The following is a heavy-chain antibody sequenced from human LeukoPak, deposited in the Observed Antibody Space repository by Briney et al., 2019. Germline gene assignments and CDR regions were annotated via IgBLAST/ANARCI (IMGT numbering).Heavy chain of an antibody. CDR1: GYSFTSYW. CDR3: GRAGFDY. D-gene: IGHD1-14*01. V-gene: IGHV5-51*01. CDR2: IYPSDSNT. J-gene: IGHJ4*02. Sequence: GESLKISCKTSGYSFTSYWIGWVRQMPGKGLEWMGIIYPSDSNTISSPSFQGQVTISADKSITTAYLQWSSLKASDSAIYYCGRAGFDYWGQGTLVTVSS.